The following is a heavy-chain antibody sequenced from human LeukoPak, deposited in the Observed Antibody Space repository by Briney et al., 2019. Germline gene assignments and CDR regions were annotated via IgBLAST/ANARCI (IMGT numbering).Heavy chain of an antibody. CDR1: GFTFSSYS. V-gene: IGHV3-21*01. Sequence: GGSLRLSCAASGFTFSSYSMNWVRQAPGKGLEWVSSISSSSSYIYYADSVKGRFTISRDNAKNSLYLQMNSLRAEDTAVYYCASADYYDCSGSYYWGQGTLVTVSS. D-gene: IGHD3-22*01. J-gene: IGHJ4*02. CDR3: ASADYYDCSGSYY. CDR2: ISSSSSYI.